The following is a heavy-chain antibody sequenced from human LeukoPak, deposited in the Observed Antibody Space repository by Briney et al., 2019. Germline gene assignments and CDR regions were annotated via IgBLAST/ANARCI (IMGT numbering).Heavy chain of an antibody. D-gene: IGHD2-21*01. V-gene: IGHV3-15*01. CDR2: IKSNNDGGTT. CDR3: TPVMVEDRGF. Sequence: GGSVRLSCAASGFIFNKAWMKWVRQAPGKGPEWVGRIKSNNDGGTTDYASPVEGRFIISRDDSKNTIYLQMNRLIIDDTAIYYCTPVMVEDRGFWGQGTLVTVSS. J-gene: IGHJ4*02. CDR1: GFIFNKAW.